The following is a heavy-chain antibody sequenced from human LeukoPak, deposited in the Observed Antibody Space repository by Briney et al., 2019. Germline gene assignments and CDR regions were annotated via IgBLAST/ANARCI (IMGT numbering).Heavy chain of an antibody. CDR1: GFTFSSYW. V-gene: IGHV3-74*01. CDR3: ARDTLSGYYFDY. CDR2: INSDGSST. D-gene: IGHD5-12*01. Sequence: GGSLRLSYAASGFTFSSYWMHWVRQAPGKGLVWVSRINSDGSSTSYADSVKGRFTISRDNAKNTLYLQMNSLRAEDTAVYYCARDTLSGYYFDYWGQGTLVTVSS. J-gene: IGHJ4*02.